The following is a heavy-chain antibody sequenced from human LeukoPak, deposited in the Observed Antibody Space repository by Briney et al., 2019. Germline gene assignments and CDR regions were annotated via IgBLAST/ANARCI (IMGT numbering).Heavy chain of an antibody. CDR1: GGSISSYY. J-gene: IGHJ4*02. CDR3: ARVRGDYLYFDY. V-gene: IGHV4-59*01. D-gene: IGHD4-17*01. CDR2: IYYSGST. Sequence: SETLSLTCTVSGGSISSYYWSWIRQPPGKGLEWIGYIYYSGSTNYNPSLKRRVTISVDTSKNQFSLKLSSVTAADTAVYYCARVRGDYLYFDYWGQGTLVTVSS.